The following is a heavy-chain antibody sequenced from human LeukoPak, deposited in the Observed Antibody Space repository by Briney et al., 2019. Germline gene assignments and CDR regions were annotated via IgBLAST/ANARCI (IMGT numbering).Heavy chain of an antibody. CDR2: INHSGST. CDR3: ARRPSRYSYFDEVWFDP. V-gene: IGHV4-34*01. CDR1: GGSFSGYY. J-gene: IGHJ5*02. D-gene: IGHD5-18*01. Sequence: SETLSLTCAVYGGSFSGYYWSWIRQPPGKGLEWIGEINHSGSTNYNPSLKSRVTISVDTSKNQFSLKLSSVTAADTAVYYCARRPSRYSYFDEVWFDPWGQGTLVTVSS.